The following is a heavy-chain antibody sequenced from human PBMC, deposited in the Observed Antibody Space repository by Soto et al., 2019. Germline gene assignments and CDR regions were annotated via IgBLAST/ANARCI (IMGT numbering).Heavy chain of an antibody. V-gene: IGHV4-59*01. D-gene: IGHD6-19*01. J-gene: IGHJ4*02. CDR3: ASHKYSTSWCFDS. CDR1: GDSISSYY. CDR2: IYFNGYSGSA. Sequence: PSETLSLTCTVSGDSISSYYWNWIRQPPGKGLEWIGFIYFNGYSGSANYNPSLKSRGTISIDTSKNQFSLKLSSVTAADTAVYYCASHKYSTSWCFDSWGQGTLVTVSS.